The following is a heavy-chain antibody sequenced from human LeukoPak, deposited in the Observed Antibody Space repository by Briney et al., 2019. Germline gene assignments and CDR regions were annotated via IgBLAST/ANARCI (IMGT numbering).Heavy chain of an antibody. Sequence: PGGSLRLSCAASGFTFSSYWMSWVRQAPGKGLEWVANIKQDGSEKYYADSVKGRFTISRDNSKNTLYLQMNSLRAEDTAVYYCARARYYYDSSGYYDYWGQGTLVTVSS. CDR1: GFTFSSYW. V-gene: IGHV3-7*04. CDR2: IKQDGSEK. D-gene: IGHD3-22*01. CDR3: ARARYYYDSSGYYDY. J-gene: IGHJ4*02.